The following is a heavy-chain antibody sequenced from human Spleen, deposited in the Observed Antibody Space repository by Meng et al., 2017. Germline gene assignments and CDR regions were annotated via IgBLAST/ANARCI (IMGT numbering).Heavy chain of an antibody. CDR1: GFIFSNYD. CDR2: IRSGGGNI. Sequence: GESLKISCEASGFIFSNYDLTWVRQAPGKGLEWVSNIRSGGGNIYYADSVKGRFTISRDNAKNSLYLQMNSLRGEDTAVYYCARGGWELRHWGQGTLVTVSS. CDR3: ARGGWELRH. V-gene: IGHV3-48*03. D-gene: IGHD2-15*01. J-gene: IGHJ1*01.